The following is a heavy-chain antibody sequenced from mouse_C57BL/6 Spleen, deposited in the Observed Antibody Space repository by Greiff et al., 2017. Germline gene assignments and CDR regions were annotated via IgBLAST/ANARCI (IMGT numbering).Heavy chain of an antibody. CDR2: ISSGGDYI. D-gene: IGHD1-1*01. Sequence: EVKVVESGEGLVKPGGSLKLSCAASGFTFSSYAMSWVRQTPEKRLEWVAYISSGGDYIYYADTVKGRFTISRDNARNTLYLQMSSLKSEDTAMYYCTRESYYGSSRYAMDYWGQGTSGTGSS. CDR3: TRESYYGSSRYAMDY. V-gene: IGHV5-9-1*02. CDR1: GFTFSSYA. J-gene: IGHJ4*01.